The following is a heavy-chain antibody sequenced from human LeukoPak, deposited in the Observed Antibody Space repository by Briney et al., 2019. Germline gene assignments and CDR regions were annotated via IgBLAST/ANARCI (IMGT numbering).Heavy chain of an antibody. V-gene: IGHV3-23*01. CDR2: ISGSGGST. CDR1: GFTFSNYA. CDR3: AKRRGLELLYYYYMDV. Sequence: GGSLRLSCAASGFTFSNYAMSWVRQAPGKGLEWVSAISGSGGSTYYADSVKGRFTISRDNSKNTLFLQMNSLRAEDTAVYYCAKRRGLELLYYYYMDVWGKGTTVTVSS. D-gene: IGHD1-7*01. J-gene: IGHJ6*03.